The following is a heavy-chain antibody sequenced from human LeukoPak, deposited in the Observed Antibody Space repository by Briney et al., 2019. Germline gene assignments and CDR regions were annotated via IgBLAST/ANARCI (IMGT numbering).Heavy chain of an antibody. CDR2: IIPIFGTA. CDR3: ARDPHDYGTPDAFDI. D-gene: IGHD4-17*01. J-gene: IGHJ3*02. Sequence: GASVKVSCKASGGTFSSYAVSWVRQAPGQGLEWMGGIIPIFGTANYAQKFQGRVTITADESTSTAYMELSSLRSEDTAVYYCARDPHDYGTPDAFDIWGQGTMVTVSS. CDR1: GGTFSSYA. V-gene: IGHV1-69*01.